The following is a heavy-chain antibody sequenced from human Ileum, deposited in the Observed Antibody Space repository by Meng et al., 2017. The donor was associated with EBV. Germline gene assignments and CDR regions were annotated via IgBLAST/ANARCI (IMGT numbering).Heavy chain of an antibody. V-gene: IGHV1-69*06. J-gene: IGHJ4*02. CDR1: GGTFSNYA. Sequence: QGQLGQSGAEVKNPGSSVKVSCKASGGTFSNYAISWVRQAPGQGLEWMGGIIPIFATPNYAQKFQDRITITADTSTTTAYMELSSLTSEDTAIYYCARWAGHCSSANCFPPLDYWGQGTLVTVSS. CDR3: ARWAGHCSSANCFPPLDY. D-gene: IGHD2-2*03. CDR2: IIPIFATP.